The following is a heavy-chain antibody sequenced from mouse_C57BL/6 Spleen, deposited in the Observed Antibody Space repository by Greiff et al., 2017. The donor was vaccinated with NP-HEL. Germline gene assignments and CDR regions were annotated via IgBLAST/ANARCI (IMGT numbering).Heavy chain of an antibody. J-gene: IGHJ2*01. CDR3: ARGYGSSLDY. Sequence: VQLVESGAELARPGASVKMSCKASGYTFTSYTMHWVKQRPGQGLEWIGYINPSSGYTKYNQKFKDKATLTADKSSSTAYMQLSSLTSEDSAVYYCARGYGSSLDYWGQGTTLTVSS. V-gene: IGHV1-4*01. CDR1: GYTFTSYT. D-gene: IGHD1-1*01. CDR2: INPSSGYT.